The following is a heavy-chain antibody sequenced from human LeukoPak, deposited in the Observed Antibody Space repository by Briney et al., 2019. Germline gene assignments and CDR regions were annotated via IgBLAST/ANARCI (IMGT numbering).Heavy chain of an antibody. D-gene: IGHD2-15*01. J-gene: IGHJ4*02. CDR3: ARVVASTSIDS. CDR1: AYSISSGYF. V-gene: IGHV4-38-2*02. Sequence: PSETLSLTCTVSAYSISSGYFWGWIRQPPGQGPEWIGSIFHSGSVYYNPSLQSRVTISVDTSTNRFSLKLTSVTAADTALYYCARVVASTSIDSWGQGTLVTVSS. CDR2: IFHSGSV.